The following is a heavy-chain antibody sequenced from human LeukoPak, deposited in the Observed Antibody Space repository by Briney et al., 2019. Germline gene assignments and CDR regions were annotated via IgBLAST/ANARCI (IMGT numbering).Heavy chain of an antibody. CDR1: GGSISSYY. J-gene: IGHJ4*02. Sequence: SETLSLTCTVSGGSISSYYWSWIRQPAGKGQEWIGRIYTSGSTNYNPSLKSRVTMSVDTSKNQFSLKLSSVTAADTAVYYCARDGDSGSYIDYWGQGTLVTVSS. D-gene: IGHD1-26*01. CDR3: ARDGDSGSYIDY. CDR2: IYTSGST. V-gene: IGHV4-4*07.